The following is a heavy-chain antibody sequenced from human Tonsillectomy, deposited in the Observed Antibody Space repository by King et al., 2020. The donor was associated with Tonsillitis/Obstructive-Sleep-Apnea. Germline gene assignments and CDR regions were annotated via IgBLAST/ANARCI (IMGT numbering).Heavy chain of an antibody. CDR3: ARAPSGDYPYLGY. CDR1: GFTFSSSW. CDR2: INSDRSST. Sequence: EVQLVESGGGLVQPGGSLRLSCAASGFTFSSSWMHWVRQAPGKGLVWVSRINSDRSSTNNADSVKGRFTISRDNAKNTRYLQMNSLRAEDTDVYYCARAPSGDYPYLGYWGQGTLLTVSS. V-gene: IGHV3-74*01. J-gene: IGHJ4*02. D-gene: IGHD4-17*01.